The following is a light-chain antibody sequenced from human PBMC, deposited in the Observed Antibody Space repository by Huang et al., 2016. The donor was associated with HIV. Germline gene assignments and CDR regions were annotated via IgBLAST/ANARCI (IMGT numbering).Light chain of an antibody. CDR2: SSA. J-gene: IGKJ2*01. CDR1: QSASTFFDSY. Sequence: DIQMTPSPSSLSASVGDSVTISCRASQSASTFFDSYLNWYQQKPGNAPTLLIYSSASLQSGVPSRVCGSGSGTEFTLTISSLQPEDFGSYYCQQSHSAPYTFGQGTKLEIK. CDR3: QQSHSAPYT. V-gene: IGKV1-39*01.